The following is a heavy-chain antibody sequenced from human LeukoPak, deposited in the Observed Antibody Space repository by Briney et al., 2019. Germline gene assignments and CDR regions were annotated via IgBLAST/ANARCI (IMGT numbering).Heavy chain of an antibody. Sequence: SETLSLTCTVSGGSISSSSYYWGWIRQPPGKGLEWIGEINHSGSTNYNPSLKSRVTISVDTSKNQFSLKLSSVTAADTAVYYCARGRWQQQLVLNHAFDIWGQGTMVTVSS. CDR3: ARGRWQQQLVLNHAFDI. CDR1: GGSISSSSYY. J-gene: IGHJ3*02. D-gene: IGHD6-13*01. V-gene: IGHV4-39*07. CDR2: INHSGST.